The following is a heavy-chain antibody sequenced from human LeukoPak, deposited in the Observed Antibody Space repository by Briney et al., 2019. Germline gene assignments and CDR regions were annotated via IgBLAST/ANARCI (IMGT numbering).Heavy chain of an antibody. D-gene: IGHD6-6*01. CDR1: GFTFDDYA. CDR3: AKDIDSSSPGGYFDY. J-gene: IGHJ4*02. V-gene: IGHV3-43D*03. Sequence: PGGSLRLSCAASGFTFDDYAMDWVRQAPGKGVEWVSLISWDGGSSYYADSVKGRFKSSRDKSKNCRYEQMNSLRAEDTALYYCAKDIDSSSPGGYFDYWGQGTLVAVSS. CDR2: ISWDGGSS.